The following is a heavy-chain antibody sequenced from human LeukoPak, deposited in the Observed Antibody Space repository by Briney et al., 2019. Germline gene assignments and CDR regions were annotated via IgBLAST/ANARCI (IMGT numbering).Heavy chain of an antibody. CDR3: AKDFDYYDSSGYYFDY. J-gene: IGHJ4*02. CDR2: ISYDGSNK. Sequence: PGGSLRLSCAASGFTFSSYGMHWVRQAPGKGLEWVAVISYDGSNKYYADSVKGRFTISRDNSKNTLYLQMNSLRAEDTAVYYCAKDFDYYDSSGYYFDYWGQGTLVTVSS. V-gene: IGHV3-30*18. D-gene: IGHD3-22*01. CDR1: GFTFSSYG.